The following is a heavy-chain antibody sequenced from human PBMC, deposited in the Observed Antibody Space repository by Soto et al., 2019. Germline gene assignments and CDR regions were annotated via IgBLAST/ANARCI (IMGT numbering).Heavy chain of an antibody. CDR2: ISSSGSTI. CDR1: GFTFSSYE. V-gene: IGHV3-48*03. J-gene: IGHJ6*01. Sequence: PGWSLRLSCAASGFTFSSYEMNWVRQAPGKGLEWVSYISSSGSTIYYADSVKGRLTISRDNAKNSLYLQMNSLRAEDTAVYYFPTANIVVVPAAHPDYYCYYGMDVWGQGTRVTVGS. D-gene: IGHD2-2*01. CDR3: PTANIVVVPAAHPDYYCYYGMDV.